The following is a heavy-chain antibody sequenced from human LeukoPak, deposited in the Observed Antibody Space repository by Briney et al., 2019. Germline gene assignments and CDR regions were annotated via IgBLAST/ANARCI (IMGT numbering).Heavy chain of an antibody. CDR2: IKGEGSEK. V-gene: IGHV3-7*01. D-gene: IGHD7-27*01. CDR3: ASILGYYFDY. J-gene: IGHJ4*02. Sequence: GGSLRLSCAASGFTFSSYDMSWVRQAPGKGLEWVGNIKGEGSEKYYVDSVKGRFTISRDNAKNSLYLQMTSLRAEDTVLYYCASILGYYFDYWGQGTLVTVSS. CDR1: GFTFSSYD.